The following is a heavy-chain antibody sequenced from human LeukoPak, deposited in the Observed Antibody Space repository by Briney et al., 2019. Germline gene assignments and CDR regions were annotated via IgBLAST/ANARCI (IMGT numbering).Heavy chain of an antibody. D-gene: IGHD6-6*01. CDR3: ARAYSSSFYYYYYGMDV. CDR2: IYSGGST. CDR1: GFTVSSNY. V-gene: IGHV3-53*01. J-gene: IGHJ6*02. Sequence: PGGSLRLSCAASGFTVSSNYMSWVRRAPGKGLEWVSVIYSGGSTYYAVSVKGRFTISRDNSKNTLYLQMNSLRAEDTAVYYCARAYSSSFYYYYYGMDVWGQGTTVTVSS.